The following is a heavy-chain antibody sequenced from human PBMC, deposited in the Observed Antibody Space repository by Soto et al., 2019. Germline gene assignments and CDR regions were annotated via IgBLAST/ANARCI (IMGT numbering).Heavy chain of an antibody. J-gene: IGHJ4*02. Sequence: QVQLVQSGAEVKKPGDSVKVACKASGYTFTNYAMHWVRQVPGQRPEWMGWINAGNCNTKYSQKFQGRVTITRDTSASTAYMELSSLRSEDTAVYYCARGLNGYLHYFDYWGQGTLVTVSS. D-gene: IGHD5-18*01. CDR1: GYTFTNYA. V-gene: IGHV1-3*01. CDR2: INAGNCNT. CDR3: ARGLNGYLHYFDY.